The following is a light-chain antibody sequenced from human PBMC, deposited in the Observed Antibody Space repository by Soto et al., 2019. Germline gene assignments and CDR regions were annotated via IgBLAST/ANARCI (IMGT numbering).Light chain of an antibody. CDR2: GAS. CDR1: QSVSSN. J-gene: IGKJ3*01. CDR3: QQYNNWPRT. V-gene: IGKV3-15*01. Sequence: EIVMIQSPTTLSVSPGEGASLXXRASQSVSSNLAWYQQKPGQAPRXVIYGASTRATGIPARFSGSGAGTEFTLTISSLQSEDFAVYYCQQYNNWPRTFGHGTKVDIK.